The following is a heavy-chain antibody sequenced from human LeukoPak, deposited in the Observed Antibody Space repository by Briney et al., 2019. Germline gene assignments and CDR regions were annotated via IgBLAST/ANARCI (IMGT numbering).Heavy chain of an antibody. CDR2: IWYDGNNK. CDR1: GFTFSTYG. CDR3: ARDSPRWFGELPPHFDY. Sequence: GRSLRPSCAASGFTFSTYGMHWVRQAPGKGLEWVALIWYDGNNKYYANSVRGRFTISRDNSKNTLYLQMNSLRAEDTAVYYCARDSPRWFGELPPHFDYWGQGTLVTVSS. D-gene: IGHD3-10*01. V-gene: IGHV3-33*01. J-gene: IGHJ4*02.